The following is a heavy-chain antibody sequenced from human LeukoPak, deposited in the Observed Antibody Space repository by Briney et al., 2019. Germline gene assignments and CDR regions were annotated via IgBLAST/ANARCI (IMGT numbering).Heavy chain of an antibody. CDR2: IYYSGGT. Sequence: SETLSLTCTVSGGSISSYYWSWIRQPPGKGLEWIGYIYYSGGTNYSPSLKSRVTISVDTSKNQFSLKLSSVTAADTAVYYCARRVKAVAGPPYWYFDLWGRGTLVTVSS. V-gene: IGHV4-59*01. CDR1: GGSISSYY. D-gene: IGHD6-19*01. CDR3: ARRVKAVAGPPYWYFDL. J-gene: IGHJ2*01.